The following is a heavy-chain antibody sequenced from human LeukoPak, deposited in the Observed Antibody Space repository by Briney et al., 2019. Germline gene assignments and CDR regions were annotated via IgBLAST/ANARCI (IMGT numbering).Heavy chain of an antibody. CDR2: IHGGNT. D-gene: IGHD5-18*01. V-gene: IGHV3-23*01. CDR1: GFTFSSYA. J-gene: IGHJ4*02. Sequence: GGSLRLSCAASGFTFSSYAMTWVRQAPGKGLEWVSTIHGGNTFYADSGKGRFTISRDNSKNTLYLQMTGLRAEDTAVYYCAKHKGPYNYDLSPFDYWGQGTLVTVSS. CDR3: AKHKGPYNYDLSPFDY.